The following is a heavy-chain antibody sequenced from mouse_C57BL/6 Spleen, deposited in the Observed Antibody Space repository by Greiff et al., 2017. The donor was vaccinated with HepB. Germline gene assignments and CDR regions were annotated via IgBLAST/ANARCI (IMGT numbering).Heavy chain of an antibody. V-gene: IGHV3-6*01. CDR3: AREGYYSDY. J-gene: IGHJ2*01. Sequence: VQLQQSGPGLVKPSQSLSLTCSVTGYSITSGYYWNWIRQFPGNKLEWMGYISYDGSNNYNPSLKNRISITRDTSKNQFFLKLNSVTTEDTATYYCAREGYYSDYWGQGTTLTVSS. CDR1: GYSITSGYY. CDR2: ISYDGSN.